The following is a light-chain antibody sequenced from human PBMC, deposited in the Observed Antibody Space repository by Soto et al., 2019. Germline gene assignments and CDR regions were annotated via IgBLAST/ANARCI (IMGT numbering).Light chain of an antibody. J-gene: IGLJ2*01. CDR2: DVN. Sequence: QSVLTQPRSVSGSPGLSVTISCTGTSSDVGSYEYISWYQQHPGKAPKLIIYDVNKRPSGVPGRFSGSMSGNTASLTISGLQADDEADYHCSSYSGNYTLDFGGGTKVTVL. CDR3: SSYSGNYTLD. CDR1: SSDVGSYEY. V-gene: IGLV2-11*01.